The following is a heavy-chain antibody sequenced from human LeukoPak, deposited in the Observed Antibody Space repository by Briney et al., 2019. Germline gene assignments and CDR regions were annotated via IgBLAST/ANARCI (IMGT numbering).Heavy chain of an antibody. CDR2: IYYSGST. CDR3: AREYSSSSGRRAFDF. Sequence: PSETLSLTCTVSGGSISSYYWNWIRQPPGKGLEWIGYIYYSGSTNYNPSLKSRVTTLVDTSKNQFSLRLNSVTAADTAVYYCAREYSSSSGRRAFDFWGQGTMVTVSS. J-gene: IGHJ3*01. CDR1: GGSISSYY. V-gene: IGHV4-59*08. D-gene: IGHD6-6*01.